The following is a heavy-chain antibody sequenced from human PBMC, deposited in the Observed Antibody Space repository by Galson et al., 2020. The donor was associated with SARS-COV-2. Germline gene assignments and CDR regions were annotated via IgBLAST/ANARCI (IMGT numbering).Heavy chain of an antibody. D-gene: IGHD6-13*01. V-gene: IGHV4-4*02. CDR2: VFHDGST. CDR1: GASILSSDW. Sequence: PSETLSLTCAVCGASILSSDWWYWVRQPPGKGPEWGGEVFHDGSTNYNAPLKSRVTISVDKSKSQFSLNLRSLTAADTAVYYCERARKSEGGSSWKFDYWGQGTLVTVSS. CDR3: ERARKSEGGSSWKFDY. J-gene: IGHJ4*02.